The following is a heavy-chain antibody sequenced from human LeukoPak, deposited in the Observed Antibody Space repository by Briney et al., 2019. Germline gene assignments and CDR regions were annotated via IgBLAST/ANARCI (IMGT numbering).Heavy chain of an antibody. J-gene: IGHJ3*02. Sequence: GGSLRLSCAASGFTFSSYAMHWVRQAPGKGLEWVAVISYDGSNKYYADSVKGRFTISRDNSKNALYLQMNSLRAEDTAVFYCARVGVYGAFDIWGQGTMVTVSS. CDR2: ISYDGSNK. CDR3: ARVGVYGAFDI. CDR1: GFTFSSYA. V-gene: IGHV3-30*01. D-gene: IGHD2/OR15-2a*01.